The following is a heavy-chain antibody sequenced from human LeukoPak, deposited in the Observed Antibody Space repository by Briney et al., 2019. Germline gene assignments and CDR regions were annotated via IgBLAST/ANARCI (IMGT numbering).Heavy chain of an antibody. Sequence: GGSLRLSCAASGFTFRSYSMNWVRQAPGKGLEWVSTISGSGGSTYYADSVKGRFTISRDNSKNTLSLQMNSLRAEDTAIYYCAKETTTTDWGQGTLVTVSS. J-gene: IGHJ4*02. CDR2: ISGSGGST. D-gene: IGHD4-11*01. CDR3: AKETTTTD. CDR1: GFTFRSYS. V-gene: IGHV3-23*01.